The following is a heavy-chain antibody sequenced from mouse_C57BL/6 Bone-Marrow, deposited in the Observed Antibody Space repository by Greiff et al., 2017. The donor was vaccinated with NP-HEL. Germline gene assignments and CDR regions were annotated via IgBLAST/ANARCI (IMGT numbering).Heavy chain of an antibody. CDR1: GFTFSSSG. D-gene: IGHD4-1*01. V-gene: IGHV5-6*01. CDR3: ARQGTGDYAMDY. CDR2: ISSGGSYT. J-gene: IGHJ4*01. Sequence: EVHLVESGGDLVKPGGSLKLSCAASGFTFSSSGMSWVRQTPDKRLEWVATISSGGSYTYYPDSVKGRFTISRDNAKKTLYRQMSSLKSEDTAMYYCARQGTGDYAMDYWGKGTSVTVSS.